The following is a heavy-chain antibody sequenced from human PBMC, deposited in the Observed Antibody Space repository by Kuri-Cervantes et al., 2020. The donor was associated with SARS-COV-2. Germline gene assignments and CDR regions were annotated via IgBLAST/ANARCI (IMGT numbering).Heavy chain of an antibody. CDR3: ARDWAARVQLWQQNDAFDI. CDR1: GYTLTELS. CDR2: FDPEDGET. V-gene: IGHV1-24*01. J-gene: IGHJ3*02. Sequence: ASAKVSCKASGYTLTELSMHWVRQAPGKGLEWMGGFDPEDGETIYAQKLQGRVTMTTDTSTSTAYMELRNLRSDDTAVYYCARDWAARVQLWQQNDAFDIWGQGTLVTVSS. D-gene: IGHD5-18*01.